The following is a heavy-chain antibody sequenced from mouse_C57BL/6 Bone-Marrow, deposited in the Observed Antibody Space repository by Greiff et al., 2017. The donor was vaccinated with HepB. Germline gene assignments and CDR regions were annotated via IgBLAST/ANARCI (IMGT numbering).Heavy chain of an antibody. Sequence: QVQLKQPGAELVKPGASVKLSCKASGYTFTSYWMHWVKQRPGQGLEWIGMIHPNSGSTNYNEKFKSKATLTVDKSSSTAYMQLSSLTSEDSAVYYCASPYDYDVYYFDDWGQGTTLTVSS. V-gene: IGHV1-64*01. CDR3: ASPYDYDVYYFDD. J-gene: IGHJ2*01. CDR2: IHPNSGST. CDR1: GYTFTSYW. D-gene: IGHD2-4*01.